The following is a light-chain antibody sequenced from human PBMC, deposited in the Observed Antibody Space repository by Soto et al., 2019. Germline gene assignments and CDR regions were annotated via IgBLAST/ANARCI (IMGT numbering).Light chain of an antibody. Sequence: EIVLTQSPGTLSLSPGERATLSCRASQSVSSSYLSWYQQKPGQAPRLLIYGASSRATGIPDRFSGSGSGTDFTLTISRLEPEDFAGYYFQQYTNSPYTFGQGTKMEIK. V-gene: IGKV3-20*01. CDR2: GAS. CDR3: QQYTNSPYT. J-gene: IGKJ2*01. CDR1: QSVSSSY.